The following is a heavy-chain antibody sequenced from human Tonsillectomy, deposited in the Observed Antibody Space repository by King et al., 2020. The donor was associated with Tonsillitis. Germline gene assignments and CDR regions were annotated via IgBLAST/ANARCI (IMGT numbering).Heavy chain of an antibody. CDR1: GFTFSSYG. CDR3: AKDQRQWLVRGYFDY. V-gene: IGHV3-30*18. CDR2: ISYDGSNK. J-gene: IGHJ4*02. Sequence: VQLVESGGGVVQPGRSLRLSCAASGFTFSSYGMHWVRQAPGKGLEWVAVISYDGSNKYYADSVKGRFTLSRDNSKNTLYLQMNSLRAEDTAVYYCAKDQRQWLVRGYFDYWGQGTLVTVSS. D-gene: IGHD6-19*01.